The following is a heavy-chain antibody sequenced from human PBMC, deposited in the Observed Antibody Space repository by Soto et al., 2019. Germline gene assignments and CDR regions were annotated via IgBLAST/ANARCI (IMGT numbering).Heavy chain of an antibody. CDR2: ISSNGGST. CDR3: ARALGYAFDI. Sequence: GGSLRLSCAASGFTFSSYAMHWVRQAPGKGLEYVSAISSNGGSTYYANSVKGRFTISRDNSKNTLYLQMGSLRAEDMAVYYCARALGYAFDIWGRGTMVTVSS. J-gene: IGHJ3*02. V-gene: IGHV3-64*01. D-gene: IGHD7-27*01. CDR1: GFTFSSYA.